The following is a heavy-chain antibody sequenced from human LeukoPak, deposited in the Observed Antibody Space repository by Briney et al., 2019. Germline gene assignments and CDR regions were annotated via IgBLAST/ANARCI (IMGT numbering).Heavy chain of an antibody. Sequence: PSETLSLTCSVSGGSISSYYWSWVRQPPGKGLEWLGYIYYSGSSNYNPSLKSRVSISVDTSKNQFSLNLSSVTAADTAVYYCARARATYSRYFDFWGQGTLVTVSS. V-gene: IGHV4-59*01. CDR1: GGSISSYY. CDR3: ARARATYSRYFDF. J-gene: IGHJ4*02. D-gene: IGHD1-26*01. CDR2: IYYSGSS.